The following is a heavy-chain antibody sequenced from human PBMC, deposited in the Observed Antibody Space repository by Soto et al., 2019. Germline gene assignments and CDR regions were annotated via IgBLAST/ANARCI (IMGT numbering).Heavy chain of an antibody. Sequence: GGSLRLSCAASGFTFSSYAMSWVRQAPGKGLEWVSAISGSGGSTYYADSVKGRFTISRDNSKNTLYLQMNSLRAEDTAVYNGAKDQKSSDDYWGQGTLVTVSS. J-gene: IGHJ4*02. CDR2: ISGSGGST. V-gene: IGHV3-23*01. CDR3: AKDQKSSDDY. CDR1: GFTFSSYA.